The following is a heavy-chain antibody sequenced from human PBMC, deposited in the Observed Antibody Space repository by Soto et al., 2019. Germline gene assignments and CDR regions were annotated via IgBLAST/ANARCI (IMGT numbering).Heavy chain of an antibody. CDR1: GGSVSSGSYY. D-gene: IGHD2-2*01. J-gene: IGHJ4*02. Sequence: PSETLSLTCTVSGGSVSSGSYYWSWIRQPPGKGLEWIGNIFHSGITNYNPSLKSRVTISVDTPTNQFSLKLSSLTAADTAVYYCARVVVVPAASYYFDYWGQGTLVTVSS. CDR3: ARVVVVPAASYYFDY. CDR2: IFHSGIT. V-gene: IGHV4-61*01.